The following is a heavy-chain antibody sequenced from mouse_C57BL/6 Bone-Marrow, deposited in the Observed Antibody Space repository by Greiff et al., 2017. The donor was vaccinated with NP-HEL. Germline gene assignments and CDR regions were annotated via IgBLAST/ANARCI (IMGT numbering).Heavy chain of an antibody. V-gene: IGHV1-82*01. J-gene: IGHJ2*01. CDR3: ASEATDYYGSSLFDY. D-gene: IGHD1-1*01. CDR2: IYPGDGDT. CDR1: GYAFSSSW. Sequence: VQLQQSGPELVKPGASVTISCKASGYAFSSSWMNWVKQRPGKGLEWIGRIYPGDGDTNYNGKFKGKATLTADQSSSTAYMVLSSLTSEDSAVYFCASEATDYYGSSLFDYWGQGTTLTVSS.